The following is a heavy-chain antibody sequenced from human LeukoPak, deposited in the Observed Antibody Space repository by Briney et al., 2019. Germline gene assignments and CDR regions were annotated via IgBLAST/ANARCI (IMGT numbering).Heavy chain of an antibody. Sequence: GGSLRLSCAASGFPSNTYAIHWVRQAPGKGLEYVAGISSNGDNTDFADSAKGRFTISRDNSKSTLFLQMNSLRAEDTAVYFCTRDSALLGVAFDLWGQGTVVTVSS. D-gene: IGHD2-15*01. V-gene: IGHV3-64D*06. CDR3: TRDSALLGVAFDL. CDR1: GFPSNTYA. CDR2: ISSNGDNT. J-gene: IGHJ3*01.